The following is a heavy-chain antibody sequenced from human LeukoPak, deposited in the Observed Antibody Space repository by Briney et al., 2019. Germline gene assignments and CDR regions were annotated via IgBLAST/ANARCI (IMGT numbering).Heavy chain of an antibody. CDR2: VNSDGSTT. CDR3: ARGYYSSSRFDS. D-gene: IGHD6-13*01. Sequence: LSGGSLRLSCAASGFTFSDYYMSWIRQAPGKGLVWVSRVNSDGSTTNYADSVKGRFTISRDNAENTLYMRMNSLRPEDTAVYYCARGYYSSSRFDSWGQGTLVTVSS. J-gene: IGHJ4*02. V-gene: IGHV3-74*01. CDR1: GFTFSDYY.